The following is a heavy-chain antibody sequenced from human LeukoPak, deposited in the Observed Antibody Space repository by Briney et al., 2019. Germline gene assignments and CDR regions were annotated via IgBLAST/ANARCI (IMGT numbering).Heavy chain of an antibody. V-gene: IGHV3-23*01. CDR2: ISASGGST. CDR1: GFSFSSYG. Sequence: HAGGSLRLSCAASGFSFSSYGMSWVRRAPGKGLEWVSSISASGGSTYYADSVKGHFTISRDNSKNTLYLQMNSLRAEDTAVYYCAKEGDYCSSTICYADYWGQGTLVTVSS. J-gene: IGHJ4*02. CDR3: AKEGDYCSSTICYADY. D-gene: IGHD2-2*01.